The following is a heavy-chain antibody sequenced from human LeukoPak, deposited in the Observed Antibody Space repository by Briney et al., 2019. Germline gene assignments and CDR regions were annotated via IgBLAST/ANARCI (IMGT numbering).Heavy chain of an antibody. CDR1: GGSISSSSYY. D-gene: IGHD2-8*01. V-gene: IGHV4-39*01. CDR2: IYYSGST. CDR3: ARHEDMLDFDY. Sequence: SETLSLTCTVSGGSISSSSYYWGWIRQPPEKGLEWIGSIYYSGSTYYNPSLKSRVTISVDTSKNQFSLKLSSVTAADTAVYYCARHEDMLDFDYWGQGTLVTVSS. J-gene: IGHJ4*02.